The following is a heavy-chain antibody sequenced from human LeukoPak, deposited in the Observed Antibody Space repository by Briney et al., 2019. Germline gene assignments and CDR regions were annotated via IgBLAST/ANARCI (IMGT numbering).Heavy chain of an antibody. CDR1: GFTFSSYA. CDR2: IKEDESDE. V-gene: IGHV3-7*01. J-gene: IGHJ4*02. CDR3: ARWRGRQSEFDY. D-gene: IGHD1-1*01. Sequence: GGSLRLSCAASGFTFSSYAMSWVRQAPGKGLEWVAHIKEDESDEYYVDSVRGRFTASRDNAKNSVNLQMNSLRVEDTAVYYCARWRGRQSEFDYWGQGTLVTVSS.